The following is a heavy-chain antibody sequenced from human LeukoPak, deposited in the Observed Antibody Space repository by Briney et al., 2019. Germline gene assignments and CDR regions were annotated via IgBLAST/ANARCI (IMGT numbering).Heavy chain of an antibody. J-gene: IGHJ4*02. CDR2: INSDGSSI. CDR1: GFTFSSYW. D-gene: IGHD5-12*01. V-gene: IGHV3-74*03. CDR3: AREGRVSGYDFDC. Sequence: GGSLRLSCAASGFTFSSYWMHWVRQAPGKGLVWVSRINSDGSSITYADSVKGRFTISRDNAKNTLYLQLNSLRVEDTAVYYCAREGRVSGYDFDCWGQGTLVTVSS.